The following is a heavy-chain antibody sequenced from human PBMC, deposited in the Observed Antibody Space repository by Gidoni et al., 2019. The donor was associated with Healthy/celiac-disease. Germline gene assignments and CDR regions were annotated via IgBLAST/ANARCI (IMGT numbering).Heavy chain of an antibody. CDR3: ARDPYYYDSSGYSYFDY. J-gene: IGHJ4*02. V-gene: IGHV3-30-3*01. CDR1: GFTFSSYA. D-gene: IGHD3-22*01. CDR2: ISYDGSNK. Sequence: QVQLVESGGGVVQPGRSLRLSCAASGFTFSSYAMPWVRQAPGKGLEWVAVISYDGSNKYYADSVKGRFTISRDNSKNTLYLQMNSLRAEDTAVYYCARDPYYYDSSGYSYFDYWGQGTLVTVSS.